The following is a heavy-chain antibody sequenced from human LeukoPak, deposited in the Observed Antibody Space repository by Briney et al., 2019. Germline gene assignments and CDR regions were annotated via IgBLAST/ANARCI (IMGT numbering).Heavy chain of an antibody. CDR1: GFTFSTCE. J-gene: IGHJ3*02. D-gene: IGHD3-9*01. V-gene: IGHV3-48*03. Sequence: SGGSLRLSCAGSGFTFSTCEMNWLRQAPGKGLEWVSYIGSRPTTTYYAESVRGRFTISRDNTKNSVFLQMTSLRADDAAVYFCATSGAYEISWAFNIWGQGTMVAVSS. CDR2: IGSRPTTT. CDR3: ATSGAYEISWAFNI.